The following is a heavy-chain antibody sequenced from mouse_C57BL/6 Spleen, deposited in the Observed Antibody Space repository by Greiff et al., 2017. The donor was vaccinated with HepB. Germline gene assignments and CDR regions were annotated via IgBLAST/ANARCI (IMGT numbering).Heavy chain of an antibody. J-gene: IGHJ3*01. Sequence: EVQLQQSGPELVKPGASVKMSCKASGYTFTDYNMHWVKQSHGKSLEWIGYINPNNGGTSYNQKFKGKATLTVNKSSSTAYMELRSLTSEDSAVYYCAGYYYGSSYVAYWGQGTLVTVSA. CDR1: GYTFTDYN. V-gene: IGHV1-22*01. CDR2: INPNNGGT. CDR3: AGYYYGSSYVAY. D-gene: IGHD1-1*01.